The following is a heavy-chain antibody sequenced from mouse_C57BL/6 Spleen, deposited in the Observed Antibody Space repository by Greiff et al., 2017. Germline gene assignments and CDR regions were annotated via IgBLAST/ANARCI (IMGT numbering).Heavy chain of an antibody. V-gene: IGHV1-50*01. Sequence: QVQLQQPGAELVKPGASVKLSCKASGYTFTSYWMRWVKQRPGQGLEWIGEIDPSDSYTNYNQKFKGKATLTVDTSSSTAYMQLSSLTSEDSAVFYCAIYYYGSSPLDYWGQGTTLTVSS. D-gene: IGHD1-1*01. CDR1: GYTFTSYW. CDR2: IDPSDSYT. J-gene: IGHJ2*01. CDR3: AIYYYGSSPLDY.